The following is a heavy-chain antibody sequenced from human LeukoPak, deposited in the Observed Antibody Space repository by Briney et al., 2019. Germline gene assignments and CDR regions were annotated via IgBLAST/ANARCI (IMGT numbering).Heavy chain of an antibody. CDR1: GFTFNNYW. D-gene: IGHD1-26*01. Sequence: GGSLRLSCAASGFTFNNYWMHWVRQAPGKGLVWVSVTSSDGRITNYADSVEGRFTISRDNAKNTLYLQLNSLRAEDTAVYYCGRPLVGTSSAAFDIWGLGTMVTVSS. V-gene: IGHV3-74*01. CDR3: GRPLVGTSSAAFDI. CDR2: TSSDGRIT. J-gene: IGHJ3*02.